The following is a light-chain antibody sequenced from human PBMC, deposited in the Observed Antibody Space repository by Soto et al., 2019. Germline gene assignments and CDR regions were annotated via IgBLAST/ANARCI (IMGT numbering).Light chain of an antibody. CDR1: SSDVGGYNY. CDR3: CSYAGSSKYV. CDR2: DVS. Sequence: QSALTQPRSVSGSPGQSVTISCTGTSSDVGGYNYVSWYQQHPGKAPKVMIYDVSERPSGVPDRFSGSKSGNTASLTTSGLKADDEADYYCCSYAGSSKYVFGTGTKLTVL. V-gene: IGLV2-11*01. J-gene: IGLJ1*01.